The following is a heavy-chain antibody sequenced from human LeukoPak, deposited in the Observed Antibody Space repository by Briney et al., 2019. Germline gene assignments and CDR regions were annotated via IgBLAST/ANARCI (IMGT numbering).Heavy chain of an antibody. D-gene: IGHD3-3*01. J-gene: IGHJ6*02. CDR2: IYSGGST. CDR3: ARVFWPRMDV. V-gene: IGHV3-53*01. CDR1: GFTVSSNH. Sequence: GGSLRLSCAASGFTVSSNHMSWVRQAPGKGLEWVSVIYSGGSTYYAGSVKGRFAISRDNSKNTLYLQMNSLRAEDTAVYYCARVFWPRMDVWGQGTTVTVSS.